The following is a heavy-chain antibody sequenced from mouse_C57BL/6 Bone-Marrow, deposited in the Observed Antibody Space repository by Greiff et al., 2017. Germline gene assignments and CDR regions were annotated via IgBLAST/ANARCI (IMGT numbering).Heavy chain of an antibody. CDR1: GYTFTSYW. J-gene: IGHJ3*01. V-gene: IGHV1-55*01. CDR2: IYPGSGST. Sequence: QVQLQQPGAELVKPGASVKMSCKASGYTFTSYWITWVKQRPGQGLEWIGDIYPGSGSTNYNEKFKSKATLTVVTSSSTAYMQLSSLTSEDSAVYYCARGDVWFAYWGQGTLVTVSA. D-gene: IGHD3-3*01. CDR3: ARGDVWFAY.